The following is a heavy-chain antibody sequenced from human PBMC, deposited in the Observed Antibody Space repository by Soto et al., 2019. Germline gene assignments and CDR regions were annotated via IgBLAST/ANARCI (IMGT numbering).Heavy chain of an antibody. CDR2: ISGSGGST. CDR1: GFTFSSYA. Sequence: GGSLRLSCAASGFTFSSYAMSWVRQAPGKGLEWVSAISGSGGSTYYADSVKGRFTISRDNSKNTLYLQMNSLRAEDTAVYYCAKVFGTARFAYYDFWSAGYCFDYWGQGTLVTVSS. J-gene: IGHJ4*02. D-gene: IGHD3-3*01. CDR3: AKVFGTARFAYYDFWSAGYCFDY. V-gene: IGHV3-23*01.